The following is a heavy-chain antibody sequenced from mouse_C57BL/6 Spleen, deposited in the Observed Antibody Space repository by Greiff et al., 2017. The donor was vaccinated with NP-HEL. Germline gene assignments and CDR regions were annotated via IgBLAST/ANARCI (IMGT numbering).Heavy chain of an antibody. CDR3: ARSLYGWYFDV. Sequence: QVQLQQSGAELVRPGTSVKVSCKASGYAFTNYLIEWVKQRPGQGLEWIGVINPGSGGTNYNEKFKGKATLTADKSSSTAYMQLSSLTSEDSAVYFCARSLYGWYFDVWGTGTTVTVSS. J-gene: IGHJ1*03. CDR2: INPGSGGT. V-gene: IGHV1-54*01. D-gene: IGHD1-1*01. CDR1: GYAFTNYL.